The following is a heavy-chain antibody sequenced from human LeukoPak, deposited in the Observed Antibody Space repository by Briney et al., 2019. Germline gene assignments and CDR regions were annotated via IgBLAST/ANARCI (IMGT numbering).Heavy chain of an antibody. Sequence: PSETLSLTCTVSGVSISNYYWSWIRQPPGKGLELIGYIYYTGSTNYNPSLKSRVTISVDTSKNQFSLKLSSVTAADTAVYYCARHGTTVTSNWFDPWGQGTLVTVSS. J-gene: IGHJ5*02. V-gene: IGHV4-59*08. D-gene: IGHD4-17*01. CDR1: GVSISNYY. CDR3: ARHGTTVTSNWFDP. CDR2: IYYTGST.